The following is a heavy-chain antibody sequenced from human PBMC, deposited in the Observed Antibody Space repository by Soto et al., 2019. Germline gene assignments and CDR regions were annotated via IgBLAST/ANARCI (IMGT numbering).Heavy chain of an antibody. CDR3: AKLPPHIAAA. CDR2: ISYDGSNK. V-gene: IGHV3-30*18. CDR1: GFTFSSYG. Sequence: PGGSLRLSCAASGFTFSSYGMHWVRQAPGKGLEWVAVISYDGSNKYYADSVKGRFTISRDNSKNTLYLQMNSLRAEGTGGYYCAKLPPHIAAAWGQGTLVTVSS. D-gene: IGHD6-13*01. J-gene: IGHJ5*02.